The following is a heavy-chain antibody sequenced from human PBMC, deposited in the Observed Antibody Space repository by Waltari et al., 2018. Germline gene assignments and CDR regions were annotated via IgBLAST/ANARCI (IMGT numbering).Heavy chain of an antibody. CDR2: IYYSGST. CDR1: GGSISSSSYY. CDR3: APYYDYVWGSYRPTNNWFDP. Sequence: QLQLQESGPGLVKPSETLSLTCTVSGGSISSSSYYWGWIRQPPGKGREWIGSIYYSGSTYYNPSLKSRVTISVDTSKNQFSLKLSSVTAADTAVYYCAPYYDYVWGSYRPTNNWFDPWGQGTLVTVSS. J-gene: IGHJ5*02. V-gene: IGHV4-39*07. D-gene: IGHD3-16*02.